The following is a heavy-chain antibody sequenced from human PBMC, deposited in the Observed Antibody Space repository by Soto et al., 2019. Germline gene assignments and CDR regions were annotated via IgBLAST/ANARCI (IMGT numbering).Heavy chain of an antibody. CDR1: GFTFSSFA. Sequence: GGSLRLSCAASGFTFSSFAMSWVRQAPGKGLEWVSAISGGGGITYYADSVMGRFTISRDNSKNTLYLQMNSLRDEDTAVYYCAKVRVATIQNFDYWGQGTPDTVPQ. J-gene: IGHJ4*02. V-gene: IGHV3-23*01. D-gene: IGHD5-12*01. CDR2: ISGGGGIT. CDR3: AKVRVATIQNFDY.